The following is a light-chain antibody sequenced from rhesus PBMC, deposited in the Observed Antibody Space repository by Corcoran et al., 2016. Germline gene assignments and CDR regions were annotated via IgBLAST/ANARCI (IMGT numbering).Light chain of an antibody. CDR1: QAINSY. V-gene: IGKV1-32*01. CDR3: QQYNSVPYS. CDR2: YRK. Sequence: DIQMTQSPSSLSASVGDRVTITCRASQAINSYLNWYQQKPGKALKVLIYYRKRLESWVPSRFSGSGYETEFTLTISSLQPEDFATYYCQQYNSVPYSFGQGTKVEIK. J-gene: IGKJ2*01.